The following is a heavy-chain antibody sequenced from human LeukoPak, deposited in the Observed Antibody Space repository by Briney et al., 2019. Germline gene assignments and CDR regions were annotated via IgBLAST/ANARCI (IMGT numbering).Heavy chain of an antibody. CDR1: GGSFSGYY. V-gene: IGHV4-34*01. Sequence: SETLSLTCAVYGGSFSGYYWSWIRQPPGKGLEWIGEINHSGSTNYNPSLKSRVTISVDTSKNQFSLKLSSVTAADTAVYYCARDGSGYDQGVDYWGQGTLVTVSS. CDR3: ARDGSGYDQGVDY. D-gene: IGHD5-12*01. CDR2: INHSGST. J-gene: IGHJ4*02.